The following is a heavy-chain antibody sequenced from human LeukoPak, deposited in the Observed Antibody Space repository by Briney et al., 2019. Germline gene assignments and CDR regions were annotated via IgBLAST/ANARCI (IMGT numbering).Heavy chain of an antibody. CDR1: GGTFSSYA. Sequence: AASVKVSCKASGGTFSSYAISWVRQAPGQGLEWMGGIIPIFGTANYAQKFQGRVTITADESTSTAYMELSSLRSEDTAVYYCARGSYYDSSGYYAVDYWGQGTLVTVSS. J-gene: IGHJ4*02. CDR2: IIPIFGTA. D-gene: IGHD3-22*01. V-gene: IGHV1-69*01. CDR3: ARGSYYDSSGYYAVDY.